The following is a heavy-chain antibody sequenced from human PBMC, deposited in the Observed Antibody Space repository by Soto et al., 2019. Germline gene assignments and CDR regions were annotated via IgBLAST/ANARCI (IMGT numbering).Heavy chain of an antibody. CDR3: RVSGDYSGYSYDAFDI. V-gene: IGHV3-30*03. J-gene: IGHJ3*02. D-gene: IGHD3-22*01. CDR1: GFTFSSYG. Sequence: LRLSCAASGFTFSSYGMHWVRQAPGKGLEWVAVISYDGSNKYYADSVKGRFTISRDNSKNTLYLQMNSLRAEDTAVYYSRVSGDYSGYSYDAFDIWGQGTLVTVSS. CDR2: ISYDGSNK.